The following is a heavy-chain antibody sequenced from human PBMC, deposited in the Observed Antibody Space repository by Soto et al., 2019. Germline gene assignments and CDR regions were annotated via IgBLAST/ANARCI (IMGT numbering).Heavy chain of an antibody. CDR3: GKCGGRCSRGFVAN. D-gene: IGHD2-15*01. V-gene: IGHV3-23*01. J-gene: IGHJ4*02. Sequence: GGSLRLCCAASGFTFNSYSMTWVRLAPGKGLEWVSAISGGGGTTDYADSVKGRFTISRDNSKSTVYLQMNSPRAEDTALYYCGKCGGRCSRGFVANWGQGALVTVSS. CDR2: ISGGGGTT. CDR1: GFTFNSYS.